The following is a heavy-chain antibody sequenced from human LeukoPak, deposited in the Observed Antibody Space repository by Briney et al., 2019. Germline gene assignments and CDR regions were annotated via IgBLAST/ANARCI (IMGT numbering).Heavy chain of an antibody. Sequence: GGSLRLSCAASGFTFSSYGMHWVRQAPGKGLEWVSYISSSGSTIYYADSVKGRFTISRDNAKNSLYLQMNSLRAEDTAVYYCAAKTGYSSSWYNNYYYYMDVWGKGTTVTISS. V-gene: IGHV3-48*04. CDR3: AAKTGYSSSWYNNYYYYMDV. CDR2: ISSSGSTI. D-gene: IGHD6-13*01. CDR1: GFTFSSYG. J-gene: IGHJ6*03.